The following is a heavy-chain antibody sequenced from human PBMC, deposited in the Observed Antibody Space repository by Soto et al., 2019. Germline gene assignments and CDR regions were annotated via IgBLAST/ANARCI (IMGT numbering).Heavy chain of an antibody. J-gene: IGHJ4*02. CDR1: GLTFTNYA. V-gene: IGHV3-23*01. CDR3: ATRMYSTSWYYFVS. Sequence: EVHLLESGGGFVQPGGSLRLSCAASGLTFTNYALSWVRQAPGKGLEWVSTIGGGSGSTSYADSVKGRFSISRENSKNTLYLQMSSLRAEDTALYYCATRMYSTSWYYFVSWGQGTLVTVSS. CDR2: IGGGSGST. D-gene: IGHD6-13*01.